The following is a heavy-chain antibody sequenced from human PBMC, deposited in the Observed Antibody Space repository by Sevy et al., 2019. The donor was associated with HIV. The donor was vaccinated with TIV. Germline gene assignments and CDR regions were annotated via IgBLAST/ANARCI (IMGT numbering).Heavy chain of an antibody. CDR3: AKVAYTRGWENDY. V-gene: IGHV3-30*18. Sequence: GGCLRLSCAASGFTFSSYGMHWVRQAPGKGLEWVAVISYDGRNKYYADSVKGRFTISRDNSKNTLYLQMNSLRDEDTAVYYCAKVAYTRGWENDYWGQGTLVTVSS. CDR1: GFTFSSYG. CDR2: ISYDGRNK. J-gene: IGHJ4*02. D-gene: IGHD6-19*01.